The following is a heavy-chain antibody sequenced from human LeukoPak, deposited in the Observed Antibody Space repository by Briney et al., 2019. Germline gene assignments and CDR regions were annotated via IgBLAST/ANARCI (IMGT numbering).Heavy chain of an antibody. CDR3: ARDTPSHDRIAVAGNVDY. V-gene: IGHV3-21*01. J-gene: IGHJ4*02. CDR2: ISSSSSYI. CDR1: GFTFSSYS. Sequence: TSGGSLRLSCAASGFTFSSYSMNWVRQAPGKGLEWVSSISSSSSYIYYADSVKGRFTISRDNAKNSLYLQMNSLRAEDTAVYYCARDTPSHDRIAVAGNVDYWCQGTLVTVSS. D-gene: IGHD6-19*01.